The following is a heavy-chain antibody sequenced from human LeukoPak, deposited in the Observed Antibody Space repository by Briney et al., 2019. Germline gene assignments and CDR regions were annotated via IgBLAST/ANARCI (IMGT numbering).Heavy chain of an antibody. CDR2: INYSGST. CDR3: ARYVVYGSGKYYFDY. Sequence: SETLSLTCTVSGGSISSYYWSWIRQPPGKGLEWIASINYSGSTYYNPSLKSRVTISVDTSENQFSLKLSSVTAADTAVYYCARYVVYGSGKYYFDYWGQGTLVTVSS. V-gene: IGHV4-39*01. D-gene: IGHD3-10*01. CDR1: GGSISSYY. J-gene: IGHJ4*02.